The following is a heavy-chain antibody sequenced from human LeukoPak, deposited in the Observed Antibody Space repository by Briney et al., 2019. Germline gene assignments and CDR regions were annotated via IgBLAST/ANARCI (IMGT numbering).Heavy chain of an antibody. V-gene: IGHV3-21*01. CDR1: GFTFNSYS. D-gene: IGHD4-17*01. Sequence: GGSLRLSCAASGFTFNSYSMNWVRQAPGKGLEWVSSISSSSSYIYYADSVKGRFTISRDNAKNSLYLQMNSLRAEDTAVYYCASAFYGDYGVMDYYMDVWGKGTTVTISS. CDR3: ASAFYGDYGVMDYYMDV. J-gene: IGHJ6*03. CDR2: ISSSSSYI.